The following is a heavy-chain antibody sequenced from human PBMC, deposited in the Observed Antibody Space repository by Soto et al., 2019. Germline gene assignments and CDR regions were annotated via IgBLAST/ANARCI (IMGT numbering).Heavy chain of an antibody. V-gene: IGHV3-33*06. Sequence: QVQLVESGGGVVQPGRSLRLSCAASGFTFSSYGMHWVRQAPGKGLEWVAVIWYDGSNKYYADSVKGRFTISRDNSKNSLYLQMNSLSAEDTAVYYCAKSGEQWLVRGEDWFDPWGQGTLVTVSS. CDR2: IWYDGSNK. J-gene: IGHJ5*02. D-gene: IGHD6-19*01. CDR3: AKSGEQWLVRGEDWFDP. CDR1: GFTFSSYG.